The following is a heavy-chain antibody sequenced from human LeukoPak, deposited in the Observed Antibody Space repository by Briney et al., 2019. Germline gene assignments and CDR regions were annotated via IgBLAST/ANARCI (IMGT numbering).Heavy chain of an antibody. CDR3: AREPLTYCYDSSGYQGYFQH. CDR2: ISAYNGNT. CDR1: GYTFTSYG. D-gene: IGHD3-22*01. Sequence: ASVKVSCKASGYTFTSYGISWVRQAPGQGLEGMGWISAYNGNTNYAQKLQGRVTMTTDTSTSTAYMELRSLRSDDTAVYYCAREPLTYCYDSSGYQGYFQHWGQGTLVTVSS. V-gene: IGHV1-18*01. J-gene: IGHJ1*01.